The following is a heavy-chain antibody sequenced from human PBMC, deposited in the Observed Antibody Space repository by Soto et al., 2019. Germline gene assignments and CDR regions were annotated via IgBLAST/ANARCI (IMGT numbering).Heavy chain of an antibody. J-gene: IGHJ4*02. Sequence: QVHLVESGGGVVQPGRSLRLSCAASGFSFSTYGMHWVRQAPGKGLEWVAFISNDGSNKYYAYSVKGRFTISRENSKNTLYLQMTSLRAEDTAVYYFAKGFGNYWAFVYWGQGTLGTASS. CDR3: AKGFGNYWAFVY. CDR1: GFSFSTYG. D-gene: IGHD1-26*01. V-gene: IGHV3-30*18. CDR2: ISNDGSNK.